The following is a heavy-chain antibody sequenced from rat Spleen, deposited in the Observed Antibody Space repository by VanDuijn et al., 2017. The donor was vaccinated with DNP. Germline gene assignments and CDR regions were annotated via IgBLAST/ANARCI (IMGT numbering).Heavy chain of an antibody. CDR2: ITRSGGDT. V-gene: IGHV5S13*01. CDR3: AREEQLSLYYAMDA. CDR1: GFTFSNYD. J-gene: IGHJ4*01. Sequence: EVQLVESGGGLVQPGRSLKLSCAASGFTFSNYDMTWIRQVPGKGLEWVASITRSGGDTYYPDSVKGRFTISRDNAKNTLYLQMNSLRSEDTATYYCAREEQLSLYYAMDAWGQGTSVTVSS. D-gene: IGHD1-2*01.